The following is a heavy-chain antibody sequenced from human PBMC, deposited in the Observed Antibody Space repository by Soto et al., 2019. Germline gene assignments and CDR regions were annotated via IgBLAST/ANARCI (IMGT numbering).Heavy chain of an antibody. V-gene: IGHV1-8*01. J-gene: IGHJ4*02. CDR1: GYTFTSYD. CDR3: ARPVWGSGSYYIDY. D-gene: IGHD3-10*01. CDR2: MNPNSGNT. Sequence: ASVKVSCKASGYTFTSYDINWVRQATGQGLEWMGWMNPNSGNTGYAQKFQGRVTMTRNTPISTAYMELSSLRSEDTAVYYCARPVWGSGSYYIDYWGQGTLVTVSS.